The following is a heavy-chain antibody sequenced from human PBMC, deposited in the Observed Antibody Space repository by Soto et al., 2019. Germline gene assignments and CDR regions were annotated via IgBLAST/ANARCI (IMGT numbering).Heavy chain of an antibody. V-gene: IGHV1-18*01. CDR1: GYSFTGYG. D-gene: IGHD1-1*01. CDR3: AKDPPSPWTANWVDP. CDR2: ISAYNGNT. J-gene: IGHJ5*02. Sequence: GASVKVSCKPSGYSFTGYGISWVRQAPGQGLEWMGWISAYNGNTNYAQNLQGRVTMTTDTSTSTAYMELTSLRADDTATYYCAKDPPSPWTANWVDPWGKGTLVTVSS.